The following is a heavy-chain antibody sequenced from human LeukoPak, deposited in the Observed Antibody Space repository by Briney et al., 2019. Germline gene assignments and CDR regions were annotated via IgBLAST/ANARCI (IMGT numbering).Heavy chain of an antibody. V-gene: IGHV3-33*01. Sequence: GRSLRLSCAASGFTFSSYGMHWVRQAPGKWLEWVAVIWYDGSNKYYADSVKGRFTISRDNSKNTLYLQMNSLRAEDTAVYYCARETAAMAPYYFDYWGQGTLVTVSS. CDR2: IWYDGSNK. D-gene: IGHD5-18*01. CDR3: ARETAAMAPYYFDY. CDR1: GFTFSSYG. J-gene: IGHJ4*02.